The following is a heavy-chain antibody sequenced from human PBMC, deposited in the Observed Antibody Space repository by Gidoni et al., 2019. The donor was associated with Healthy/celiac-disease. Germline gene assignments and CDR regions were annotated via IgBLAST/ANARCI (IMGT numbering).Heavy chain of an antibody. D-gene: IGHD6-13*01. J-gene: IGHJ2*01. CDR1: VGTFSRYA. CDR3: ARDLGYVGAAADPNWYFDL. CDR2: IIPIFGTA. V-gene: IGHV1-69*01. Sequence: QVQLVQSGAEVKKPGSSVKVSCKASVGTFSRYALSWVRQAPGQGLEWLGGIIPIFGTANYAQKFQGRVTITADESTSTAYMELSSLRSEDTAVYYCARDLGYVGAAADPNWYFDLWGRGTLVTVSS.